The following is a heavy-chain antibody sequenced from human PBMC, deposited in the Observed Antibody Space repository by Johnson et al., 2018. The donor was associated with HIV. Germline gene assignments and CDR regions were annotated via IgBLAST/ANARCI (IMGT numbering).Heavy chain of an antibody. Sequence: VQLVESGGVVVQPGGSLRLSCAASGFTFDDYAMHWVRQAPGKGLEWVSGISWNSGSIGYADSVKGRFTISRDNAKNSLYLQMNSLRAEDTAVYYCVTPVAAAGPDAFDIWGQGTMVTVSS. CDR3: VTPVAAAGPDAFDI. J-gene: IGHJ3*02. D-gene: IGHD6-13*01. CDR1: GFTFDDYA. V-gene: IGHV3-9*01. CDR2: ISWNSGSI.